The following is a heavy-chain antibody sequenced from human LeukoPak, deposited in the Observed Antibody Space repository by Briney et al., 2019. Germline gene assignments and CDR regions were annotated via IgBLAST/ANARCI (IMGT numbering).Heavy chain of an antibody. CDR2: INPSGGST. J-gene: IGHJ5*02. V-gene: IGHV1-46*01. CDR3: ARSYGDYAFDP. Sequence: GASVKVSCKASGYSFFSYYMHWVRQAPGQGLEWMGIINPSGGSTSYAQKFQGRVTMTRDTSTSTVYMDLSSLRSEDTAVYYCARSYGDYAFDPWGQGTLVTVSS. D-gene: IGHD4-17*01. CDR1: GYSFFSYY.